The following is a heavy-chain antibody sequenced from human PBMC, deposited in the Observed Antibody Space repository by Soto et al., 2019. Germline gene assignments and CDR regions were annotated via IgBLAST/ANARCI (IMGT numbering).Heavy chain of an antibody. CDR2: IKRDGSEK. Sequence: EVQLVESGGGLVQPGGPLRLSCAASGFTFGSNWMSWVRQAPGKGLEWVANIKRDGSEKYYVDSVKGRFTISRDNAKNTLYLQMNSLRADDTAVYYCASLEWESTGYADYWGQGTVVTVSS. V-gene: IGHV3-7*03. D-gene: IGHD3-3*01. CDR3: ASLEWESTGYADY. J-gene: IGHJ4*02. CDR1: GFTFGSNW.